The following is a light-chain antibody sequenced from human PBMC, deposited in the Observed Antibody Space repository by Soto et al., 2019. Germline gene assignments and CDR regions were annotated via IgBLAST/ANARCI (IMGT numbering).Light chain of an antibody. CDR2: DAS. CDR3: QQRSNWPIT. CDR1: QSVSSY. Sequence: EIVLTQSPATVSLSPGERATLSCMASQSVSSYLAWYQQKPGQAPRLLIYDASNRATGIPARFSGSGSGTDFTLTISSLEPEDFAVYYCQQRSNWPITFGQGTRLEIK. V-gene: IGKV3-11*01. J-gene: IGKJ5*01.